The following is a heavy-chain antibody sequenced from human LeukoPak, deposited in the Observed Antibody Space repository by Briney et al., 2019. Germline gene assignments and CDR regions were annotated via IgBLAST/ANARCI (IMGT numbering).Heavy chain of an antibody. Sequence: PGGSLRLSCAASGFTFSSYWMSWVRQAPGKGLEWVAHIKQEGSEKYYVDSVKGRFTISRDNAKNSLYLQMNSLRAEDTAVYYCARDHQAGYSYGYSGFDYWGQGTLVTVSS. J-gene: IGHJ4*02. CDR1: GFTFSSYW. V-gene: IGHV3-7*01. D-gene: IGHD5-18*01. CDR3: ARDHQAGYSYGYSGFDY. CDR2: IKQEGSEK.